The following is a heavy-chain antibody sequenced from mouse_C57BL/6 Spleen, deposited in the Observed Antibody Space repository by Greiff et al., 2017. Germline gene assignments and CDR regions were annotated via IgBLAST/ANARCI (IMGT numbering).Heavy chain of an antibody. Sequence: VQLQQSVAELVRPGASVKLSCTASGFNIKTTYMHWVKQRPEQGLEWIGRIDPANGNTKYAPKFQGKATITADTSSNTAYLQLSSLTSEDTAIYYCAITTVVAYYAMDYWGQGTSVTVSS. CDR2: IDPANGNT. V-gene: IGHV14-3*01. CDR1: GFNIKTTY. CDR3: AITTVVAYYAMDY. J-gene: IGHJ4*01. D-gene: IGHD1-1*01.